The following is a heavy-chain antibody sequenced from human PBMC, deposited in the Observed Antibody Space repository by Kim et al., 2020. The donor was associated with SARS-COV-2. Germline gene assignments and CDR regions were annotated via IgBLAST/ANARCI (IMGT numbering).Heavy chain of an antibody. Sequence: NYAPTFQGRVTVTRDTSINTAYMELTRLTSDDTAVYYCAREVQHSNSFDYWGQGTLVTVSS. J-gene: IGHJ4*02. CDR3: AREVQHSNSFDY. V-gene: IGHV1-2*02. D-gene: IGHD2-21*01.